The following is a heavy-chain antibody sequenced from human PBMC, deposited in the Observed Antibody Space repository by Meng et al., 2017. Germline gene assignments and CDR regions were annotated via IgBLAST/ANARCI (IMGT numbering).Heavy chain of an antibody. D-gene: IGHD3-9*01. CDR1: CGSFSAYY. CDR3: ARGRYFDWLSYRYYFDY. Sequence: RWRAGLLKPLETLSLTAAVYCGSFSAYYWSWIRQPPGKGLEWIGEINHSGSANYNPSLKSRVTISVDTSKNQFSLKLSSVTAADTAVYYCARGRYFDWLSYRYYFDYWGQGTLVTVSS. CDR2: INHSGSA. V-gene: IGHV4-34*01. J-gene: IGHJ4*02.